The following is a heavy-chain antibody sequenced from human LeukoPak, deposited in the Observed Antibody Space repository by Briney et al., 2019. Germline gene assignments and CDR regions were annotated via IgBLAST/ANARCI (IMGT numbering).Heavy chain of an antibody. D-gene: IGHD3/OR15-3a*01. CDR1: GGSFSGYY. CDR2: INHSGST. CDR3: ARMDTYFDY. V-gene: IGHV4-34*01. Sequence: SETLSLTCAVYGGSFSGYYWSWICQPPGKGLEWIGEINHSGSTNYNPSLKSRVTISVDTSKNQFSLKLSSVTAADTAVYYCARMDTYFDYWGQGTLVTVSS. J-gene: IGHJ4*02.